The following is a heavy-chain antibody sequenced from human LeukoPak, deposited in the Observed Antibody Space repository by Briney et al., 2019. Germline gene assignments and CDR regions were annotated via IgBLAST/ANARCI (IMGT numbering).Heavy chain of an antibody. CDR3: ARDLNWETY. CDR2: KSFDGTNE. CDR1: GFTFSDYG. Sequence: GGSLRLSCTASGFTFSDYGMHWVRQAPGKGLEWVAVKSFDGTNEDSADPLQGRFIVSRDNAKNSLYLQMNSLRAEDTAVYYCARDLNWETYWGQGTLVSVSS. D-gene: IGHD7-27*01. V-gene: IGHV3-30*03. J-gene: IGHJ4*02.